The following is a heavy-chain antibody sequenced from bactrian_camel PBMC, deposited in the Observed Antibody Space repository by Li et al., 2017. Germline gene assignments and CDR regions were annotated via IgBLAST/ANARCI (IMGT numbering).Heavy chain of an antibody. J-gene: IGHJ6*01. D-gene: IGHD2*01. CDR1: GINWNNYC. Sequence: HVQLVESGGGSVQAGGSLRLSCAVSGINWNNYCLAWFRQEPGTGREGVAAIDNDGNTNYEDSVKGRFTISRDNAKNTLCLEMTDLKPEDTAVYYCAADESWLLENFLEADFGHFGQGTQVTVS. V-gene: IGHV3S53*01. CDR3: AADESWLLENFLEADFGH. CDR2: IDNDGNT.